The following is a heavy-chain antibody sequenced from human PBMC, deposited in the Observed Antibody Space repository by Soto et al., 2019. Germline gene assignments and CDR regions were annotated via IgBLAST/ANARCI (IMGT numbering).Heavy chain of an antibody. CDR1: GVSISSSHW. CDR3: ARIAVVPSALDP. D-gene: IGHD2-2*01. V-gene: IGHV4-4*01. Sequence: LSLTCDVSGVSISSSHWWCWLRQPPGKGLEWIGEVYHSGSANYNPSLKSRVSMSVDKSKNQFSLRLTSVTAADTALYFCARIAVVPSALDPWGQGTLVTVSS. CDR2: VYHSGSA. J-gene: IGHJ5*02.